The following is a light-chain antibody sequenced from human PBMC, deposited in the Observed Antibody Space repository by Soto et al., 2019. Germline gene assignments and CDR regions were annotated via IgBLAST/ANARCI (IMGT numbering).Light chain of an antibody. CDR3: QQSYNSAWT. V-gene: IGKV1-5*03. J-gene: IGKJ1*01. Sequence: IQMTQSPSTLSASVGDRVTITCRASQTISSWLAWYQQKPGKAPKLLIYKASTLKSGVPSRFSGSGSGTEFTLTISSLQPEDFATYYCQQSYNSAWTFGQGTKVDIK. CDR2: KAS. CDR1: QTISSW.